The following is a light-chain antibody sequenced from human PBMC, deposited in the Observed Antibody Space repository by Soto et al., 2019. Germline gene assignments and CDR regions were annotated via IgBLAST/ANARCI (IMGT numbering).Light chain of an antibody. CDR2: SAS. Sequence: EIVMTQSPATLSVSPGERVTLSFRASQSININLAWYQQKLGQAPRLLIYSASARVTDVPARFTGGGSGTEFTLSISTLQPEDFAVYYCQQFRSWPYTFGQGTKLEAK. CDR3: QQFRSWPYT. V-gene: IGKV3-15*01. CDR1: QSININ. J-gene: IGKJ2*01.